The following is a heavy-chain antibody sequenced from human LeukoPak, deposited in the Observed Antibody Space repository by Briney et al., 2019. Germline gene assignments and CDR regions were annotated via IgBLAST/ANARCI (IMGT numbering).Heavy chain of an antibody. CDR1: GFTFSGYA. CDR2: ISYDGSDK. V-gene: IGHV3-30*04. Sequence: GRSLRLSCAASGFTFSGYAMQWVRQAPGKGLEWVAVISYDGSDKNYADSVKGRFTISRDNSMDTLYLQMNSLRAEDTAVYYCARAVYRSGGYYFDYWGQGILVTVSS. D-gene: IGHD6-19*01. CDR3: ARAVYRSGGYYFDY. J-gene: IGHJ4*02.